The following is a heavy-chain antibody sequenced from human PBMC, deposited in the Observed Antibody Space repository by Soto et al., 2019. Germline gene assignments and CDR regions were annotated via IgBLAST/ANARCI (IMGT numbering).Heavy chain of an antibody. CDR1: GFSFRNYG. V-gene: IGHV3-23*01. CDR2: IIGNGDTA. Sequence: EVQLLESGGGLVQPGGSLRLSCAASGFSFRNYGMSWVRQAPGKGLEWLSAIIGNGDTAYYADSVRGRFPISRDNSKKPLYLQLNDLGAEEKAIYYCAKDYDYGDSLPFDYWGQGTLVTVSS. CDR3: AKDYDYGDSLPFDY. J-gene: IGHJ4*02. D-gene: IGHD4-17*01.